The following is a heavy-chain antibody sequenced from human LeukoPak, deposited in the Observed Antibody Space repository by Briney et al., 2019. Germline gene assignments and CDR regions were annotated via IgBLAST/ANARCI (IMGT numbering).Heavy chain of an antibody. D-gene: IGHD2-15*01. J-gene: IGHJ4*02. Sequence: PGGSLRLSCAASGFTFDDYAIHWVRQAPGRGLEWVSGISWNSASIGYADSMKGRFTISRDSAKNSVYLQMNSLRVEDTALYYCAKARKRYCSGNTCYYFDYWGQGTLVTVSS. V-gene: IGHV3-9*01. CDR1: GFTFDDYA. CDR3: AKARKRYCSGNTCYYFDY. CDR2: ISWNSASI.